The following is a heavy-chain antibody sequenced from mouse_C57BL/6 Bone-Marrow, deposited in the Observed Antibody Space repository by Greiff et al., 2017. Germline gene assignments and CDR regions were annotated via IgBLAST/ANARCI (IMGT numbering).Heavy chain of an antibody. CDR2: IYPGDGDT. Sequence: QVQLQQSGPELVKPGASVKISCKASGYAFSSSWMNWVKQRPGKGLEWIGRIYPGDGDTNYNGKFKGKATLTADKSSSTAYMQLSSLTSEDSAVYFCAMGYCDYDGGAWFAYWGQGTLVTVSA. CDR1: GYAFSSSW. D-gene: IGHD2-4*01. J-gene: IGHJ3*01. V-gene: IGHV1-82*01. CDR3: AMGYCDYDGGAWFAY.